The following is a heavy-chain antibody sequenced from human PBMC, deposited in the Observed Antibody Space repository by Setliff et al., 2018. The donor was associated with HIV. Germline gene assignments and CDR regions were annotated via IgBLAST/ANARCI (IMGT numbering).Heavy chain of an antibody. Sequence: ASVKVSCKASGYTFTSYAMHWVRQAPGQRLEWMGWINAGNGNTKYSQKFQGRVTITRDTSISTAYMELSGLRSDDTAVYYCARGTRVGANDAFDIWGQGTMVTVSS. CDR1: GYTFTSYA. D-gene: IGHD1-26*01. V-gene: IGHV1-3*01. CDR2: INAGNGNT. CDR3: ARGTRVGANDAFDI. J-gene: IGHJ3*02.